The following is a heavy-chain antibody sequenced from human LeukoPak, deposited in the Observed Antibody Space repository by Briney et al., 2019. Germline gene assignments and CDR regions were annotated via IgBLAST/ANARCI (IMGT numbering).Heavy chain of an antibody. D-gene: IGHD3-10*01. J-gene: IGHJ4*02. Sequence: GGSLRLSCAASGFTFSSYGMSWVRQAPGKGLEWVSYISSSSSTIYYADSVKGRFTISRDNAKNSLYLQMNSLRAEDTAVYYCARSNREFASGSGDFWGQGTLVTVSS. CDR3: ARSNREFASGSGDF. CDR2: ISSSSSTI. CDR1: GFTFSSYG. V-gene: IGHV3-48*01.